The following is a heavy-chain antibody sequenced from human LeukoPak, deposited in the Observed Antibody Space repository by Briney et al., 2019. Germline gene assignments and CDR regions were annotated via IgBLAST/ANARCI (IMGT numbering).Heavy chain of an antibody. V-gene: IGHV1-24*01. Sequence: ASVKVSCKVSGYTLTELSIHWVRQAPGKGLEWMGGFDPEDGETVYAQKFQGRVSMTEDTSADTAYMELSSLRFEDTAVYYCAKLYCSSASCYFPYHYYGLDLWGQGTTVTVSS. CDR3: AKLYCSSASCYFPYHYYGLDL. J-gene: IGHJ6*02. D-gene: IGHD2-2*01. CDR1: GYTLTELS. CDR2: FDPEDGET.